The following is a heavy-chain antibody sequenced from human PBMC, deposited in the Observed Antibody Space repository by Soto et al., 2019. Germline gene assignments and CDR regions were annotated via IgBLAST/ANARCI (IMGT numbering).Heavy chain of an antibody. D-gene: IGHD3-10*01. J-gene: IGHJ6*02. CDR1: GFTFSDYY. CDR2: ISSSGSTI. CDR3: ARDYGSGSYGYYYYGMDV. V-gene: IGHV3-11*01. Sequence: PGGSLRLSCAASGFTFSDYYMSWIRQAPGKGLEWVSYISSSGSTIYYADSVKGRFTISRDNAKNSLYLQMNSLRAEDTAVYYCARDYGSGSYGYYYYGMDVSGQGTTVTVSS.